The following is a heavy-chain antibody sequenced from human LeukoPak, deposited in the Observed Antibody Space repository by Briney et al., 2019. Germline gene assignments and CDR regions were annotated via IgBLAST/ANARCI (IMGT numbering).Heavy chain of an antibody. Sequence: GRSLRLSCAASGFTFDDYAMHWVRQAPGKGLEWVSGISWNSGSIGYADSVKGRFTISRDNAKNSLYLQMNSLRAEDTAVYYCARTDYGGNAPFDYWGQGTLVTVSS. V-gene: IGHV3-9*01. CDR1: GFTFDDYA. D-gene: IGHD4-23*01. CDR3: ARTDYGGNAPFDY. CDR2: ISWNSGSI. J-gene: IGHJ4*02.